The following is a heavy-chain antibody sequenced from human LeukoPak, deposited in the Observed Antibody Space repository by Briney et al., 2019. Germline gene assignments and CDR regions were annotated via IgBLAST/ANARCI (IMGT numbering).Heavy chain of an antibody. Sequence: SETLSLTCTVSGGSISSTSYSWGWIRQPPGKGLEWIGTIYYSGSTYYNPSLKSRVTISVDTSKKQFSLKLSSVTAADTAVYYCARGLARLPPGGYWGQGTLVTVSS. J-gene: IGHJ4*02. V-gene: IGHV4-39*01. D-gene: IGHD3-16*01. CDR3: ARGLARLPPGGY. CDR2: IYYSGST. CDR1: GGSISSTSYS.